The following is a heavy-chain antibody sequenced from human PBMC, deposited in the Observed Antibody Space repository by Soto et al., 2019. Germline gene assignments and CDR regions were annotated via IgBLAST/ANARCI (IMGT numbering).Heavy chain of an antibody. J-gene: IGHJ4*02. CDR3: AMRPTFITVVTPVYYFDY. CDR2: IIPIFGTA. D-gene: IGHD2-21*02. CDR1: GGTFSSYA. V-gene: IGHV1-69*01. Sequence: QVQLVQSGAEVKKPGSSVKVSCKASGGTFSSYAISWVRQAPGQGLEWMGGIIPIFGTANYAQKFQGRVTITAAESTSTAYMELSSLRSEDTAVYYCAMRPTFITVVTPVYYFDYWGQGTLVTVSS.